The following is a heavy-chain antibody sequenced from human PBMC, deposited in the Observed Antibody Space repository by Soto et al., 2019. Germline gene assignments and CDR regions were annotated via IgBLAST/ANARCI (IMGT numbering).Heavy chain of an antibody. CDR1: GFTFSSYS. V-gene: IGHV3-48*01. Sequence: EVQLVESGGGLVQPGGSLRLSCAASGFTFSSYSMNWVRQAPGKGLEWVSYISSSSSTIYYADSVKGRFTISRDNAKNSLYLQMNSLRAEDTAVYYCARDLNLGSFDYWGQGTLDTVSS. J-gene: IGHJ4*02. CDR2: ISSSSSTI. CDR3: ARDLNLGSFDY.